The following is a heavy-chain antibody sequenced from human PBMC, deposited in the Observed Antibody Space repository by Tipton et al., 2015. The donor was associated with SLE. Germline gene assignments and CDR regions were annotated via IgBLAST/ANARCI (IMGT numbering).Heavy chain of an antibody. CDR3: ARVPMVSTGGAFDI. CDR2: IYYTGSA. D-gene: IGHD1-14*01. Sequence: LSLTCTVSGGSISSPTYYWGWVRQPPGKGLEWIGSIYYTGSAYYNPSLKSRVIISVDPSKNQFSLKMRSVTAADTAVYYCARVPMVSTGGAFDIWGQGTAVTVSS. J-gene: IGHJ3*02. CDR1: GGSISSPTYY. V-gene: IGHV4-39*07.